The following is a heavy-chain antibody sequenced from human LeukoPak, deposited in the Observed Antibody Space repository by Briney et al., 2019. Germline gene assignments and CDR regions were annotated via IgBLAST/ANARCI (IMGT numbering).Heavy chain of an antibody. CDR3: AKEKLPSGYSFLTDY. D-gene: IGHD5-18*01. J-gene: IGHJ4*02. Sequence: PGGSLRLSCAASGFTFNSYGMHWVRQAPGKGLEWVAVISYDGPNKYYADSVKGRFTISRDDSKSTLYLQMNSLRPEDTAVYYCAKEKLPSGYSFLTDYWGQGILVTVSS. CDR1: GFTFNSYG. CDR2: ISYDGPNK. V-gene: IGHV3-30*18.